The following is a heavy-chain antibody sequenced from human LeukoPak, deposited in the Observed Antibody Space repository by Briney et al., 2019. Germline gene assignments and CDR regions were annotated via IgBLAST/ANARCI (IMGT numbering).Heavy chain of an antibody. V-gene: IGHV1-8*01. CDR1: GYTFTSYD. D-gene: IGHD6-19*01. Sequence: GASVKVSCKASGYTFTSYDINWVRQATGQGLEWMGWMNPNSGNTGYAQKFQGRVTMTRNTSISTAYMELSSLRSEDTAVYDCARGGFGQWLAQVYYYYYMDVWGKGTTVTVSS. CDR2: MNPNSGNT. J-gene: IGHJ6*03. CDR3: ARGGFGQWLAQVYYYYYMDV.